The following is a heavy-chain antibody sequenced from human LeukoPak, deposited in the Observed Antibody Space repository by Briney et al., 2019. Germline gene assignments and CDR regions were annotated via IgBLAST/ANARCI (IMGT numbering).Heavy chain of an antibody. CDR2: ISSSSSTI. Sequence: PGGSLRLSCAASGFTLSRYSMNWVRQAPGKGLEWVSYISSSSSTIYYADSVKGRFTISRDNAKNSLYLQMNSLRAEDTAVYYCASRYRQNLRDYYYYYMDVWGKGTTVTVSS. V-gene: IGHV3-48*01. CDR3: ASRYRQNLRDYYYYYMDV. J-gene: IGHJ6*03. D-gene: IGHD3-16*02. CDR1: GFTLSRYS.